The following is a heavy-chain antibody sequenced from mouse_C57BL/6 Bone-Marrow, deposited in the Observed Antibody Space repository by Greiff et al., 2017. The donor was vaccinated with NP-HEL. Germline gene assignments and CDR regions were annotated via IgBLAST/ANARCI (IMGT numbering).Heavy chain of an antibody. V-gene: IGHV5-12*01. Sequence: EVHLVESGGGLVQPGGSLKLSCAASGFTFSDYYMYWVRQTPEKRLEWVAYISNGGGSTYYPDTVKGRFTISRDNAKNTLYLQMSRLKSEDTAMYYCARWGSGFAYWGQGTLVTVSA. CDR3: ARWGSGFAY. J-gene: IGHJ3*01. CDR2: ISNGGGST. CDR1: GFTFSDYY.